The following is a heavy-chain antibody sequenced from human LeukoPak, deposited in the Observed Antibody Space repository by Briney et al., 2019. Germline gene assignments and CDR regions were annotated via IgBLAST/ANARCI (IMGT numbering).Heavy chain of an antibody. J-gene: IGHJ4*02. CDR2: IWYDGSNK. CDR1: GFTFSSYG. CDR3: AKATRFLEWLLFAFDY. Sequence: GESLRLSCAASGFTFSSYGMHWVRQAPGKGLEWVAVIWYDGSNKYYADSVKGRFTISRDNSKNTLYLQMNSLRAEDTAVYYCAKATRFLEWLLFAFDYWGQGTLVTVSS. V-gene: IGHV3-33*06. D-gene: IGHD3-3*01.